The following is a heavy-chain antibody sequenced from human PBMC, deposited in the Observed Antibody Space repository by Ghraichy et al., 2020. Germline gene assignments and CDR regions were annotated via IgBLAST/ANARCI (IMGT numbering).Heavy chain of an antibody. D-gene: IGHD3-22*01. CDR1: GGSISSGDYY. V-gene: IGHV4-30-4*01. CDR2: IYYSGST. Sequence: SQTLSLTCTVSGGSISSGDYYWSWIRQPPGKGLEWIGYIYYSGSTYYNPSLKSRVTISVDTSKNQFSLKLSSVTAADTAVYYCARAYDSSGYYYPNWFDPWGQGTLVTVSS. J-gene: IGHJ5*02. CDR3: ARAYDSSGYYYPNWFDP.